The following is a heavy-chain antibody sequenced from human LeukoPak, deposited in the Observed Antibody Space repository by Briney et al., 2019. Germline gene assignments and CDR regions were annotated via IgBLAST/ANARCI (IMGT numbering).Heavy chain of an antibody. J-gene: IGHJ6*02. Sequence: GRSLRLSCAASGFTFDDYAMHRVRQAPGKGLEWVSGISWDSSNRGYADSVKGRFTISRDNAKNSLYMQMNSLRAEDTALYYCAKDIDTGLASGMDVWGQGTTVTVSS. CDR2: ISWDSSNR. CDR3: AKDIDTGLASGMDV. CDR1: GFTFDDYA. D-gene: IGHD5-18*01. V-gene: IGHV3-9*01.